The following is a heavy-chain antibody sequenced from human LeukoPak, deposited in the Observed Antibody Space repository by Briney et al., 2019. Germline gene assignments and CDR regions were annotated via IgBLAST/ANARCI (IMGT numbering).Heavy chain of an antibody. CDR1: GFTFSSYS. CDR2: ISSSSTYI. CDR3: AREIVGGTSY. V-gene: IGHV3-21*01. Sequence: GGSLRLSCAASGFTFSSYSMNWVRQAPGKGLEWVSYISSSSTYIYYADSVKGRFTISRDNAKNSLYLQMNSPRAEDTAVYYCAREIVGGTSYWGQGTLVTVSS. D-gene: IGHD1-26*01. J-gene: IGHJ4*02.